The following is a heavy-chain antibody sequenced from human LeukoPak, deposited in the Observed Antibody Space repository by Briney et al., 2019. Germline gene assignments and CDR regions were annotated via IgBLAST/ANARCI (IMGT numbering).Heavy chain of an antibody. V-gene: IGHV4-59*01. D-gene: IGHD3-16*02. J-gene: IGHJ4*02. CDR3: AAAGAYIYRLAY. Sequence: SETLSLTCTVSGDSISSYYWSWIRQSPGKGLEWIAYIHYSGSTNYNPSLKSRLTISVDTSKNLFSLKLNSVTTADTAVYYCAAAGAYIYRLAYWGQGTLVTVSS. CDR2: IHYSGST. CDR1: GDSISSYY.